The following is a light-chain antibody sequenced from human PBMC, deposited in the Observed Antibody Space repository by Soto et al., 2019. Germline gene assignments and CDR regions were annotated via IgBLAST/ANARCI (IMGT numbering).Light chain of an antibody. Sequence: EIVLTQSPGTLYLSPGERATLSCRASQSVSSSYLAWYQQKPGQAPRLLIYGASSRATGIPDRFSGSGSGTDFTLTISRLEPEDFAVYYCQQYGSSPYTFGQRTKLEIK. J-gene: IGKJ2*01. CDR2: GAS. CDR3: QQYGSSPYT. V-gene: IGKV3-20*01. CDR1: QSVSSSY.